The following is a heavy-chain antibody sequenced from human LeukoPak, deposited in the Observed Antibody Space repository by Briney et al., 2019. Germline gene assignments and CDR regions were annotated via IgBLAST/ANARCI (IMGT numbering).Heavy chain of an antibody. V-gene: IGHV4-38-2*02. CDR1: GYSISSGYH. Sequence: SETLSLTCTVSGYSISSGYHWAWIRPPPGKGLEYIGNIYHSGSTYYNPSLKSRVTMSVDTSKNQFSLELSSVTAADTAVYYCARDGPGGSTDYWGQGTLVTVSS. CDR3: ARDGPGGSTDY. D-gene: IGHD3-16*01. J-gene: IGHJ4*02. CDR2: IYHSGST.